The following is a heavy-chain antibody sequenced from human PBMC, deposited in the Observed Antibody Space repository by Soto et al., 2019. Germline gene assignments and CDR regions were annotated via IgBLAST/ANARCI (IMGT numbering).Heavy chain of an antibody. CDR2: ISAYNGNT. D-gene: IGHD4-17*01. CDR3: ARFYGVFDGLNSCSES. CDR1: GYTFTSYG. J-gene: IGHJ5*01. V-gene: IGHV1-18*01. Sequence: ASVKVSCKASGYTFTSYGISWVRQAPGQGLEWMGWISAYNGNTNYAQKLQGRVTMTTDTSTSTAYMELRSLRSDDTAVYYCARFYGVFDGLNSCSESWGQGTLVTVFS.